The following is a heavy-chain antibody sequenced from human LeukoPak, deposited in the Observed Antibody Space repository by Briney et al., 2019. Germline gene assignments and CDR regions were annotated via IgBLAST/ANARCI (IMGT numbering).Heavy chain of an antibody. CDR2: MNPNSGNT. CDR3: VAVPRFPARPYYYDSSGYYYDY. V-gene: IGHV1-8*03. Sequence: ASVKVSCKASGYTFTSYDINWVRQATGQGLEWMGWMNPNSGNTGYAQKFQGRVTITRNTSISTAYMELSSLRSEDTAGYYCVAVPRFPARPYYYDSSGYYYDYWGQGTLVTVSS. J-gene: IGHJ4*02. CDR1: GYTFTSYD. D-gene: IGHD3-22*01.